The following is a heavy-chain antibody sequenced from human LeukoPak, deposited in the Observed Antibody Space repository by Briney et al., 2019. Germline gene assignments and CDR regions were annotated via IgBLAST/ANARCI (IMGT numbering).Heavy chain of an antibody. Sequence: SETLSLTYAVYGVSFSGYYWSWIRQPPGKGLEWIGEINHSGSTNYSPSLKSRVTISVDTSKKQFSLNLSSVTAADTAVYYCARGGDGYNYHNWYFDLWGRGTLVTVSS. J-gene: IGHJ2*01. CDR2: INHSGST. D-gene: IGHD5-24*01. CDR1: GVSFSGYY. CDR3: ARGGDGYNYHNWYFDL. V-gene: IGHV4-34*01.